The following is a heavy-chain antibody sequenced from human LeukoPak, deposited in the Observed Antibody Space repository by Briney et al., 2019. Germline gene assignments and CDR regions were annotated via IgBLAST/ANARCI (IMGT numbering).Heavy chain of an antibody. CDR3: TRELRGTGSGGRAAGWYFDY. D-gene: IGHD2-15*01. V-gene: IGHV4-34*01. CDR1: GGSFSGYY. J-gene: IGHJ4*02. Sequence: SETLSLTCAVYGGSFSGYYWSWLRQPPGKGLEWIGEINHSGSTNYNPSLKSRVTISVDTSKNQFSLKLSSVTAADTAVYYCTRELRGTGSGGRAAGWYFDYWGQGTLVTVSS. CDR2: INHSGST.